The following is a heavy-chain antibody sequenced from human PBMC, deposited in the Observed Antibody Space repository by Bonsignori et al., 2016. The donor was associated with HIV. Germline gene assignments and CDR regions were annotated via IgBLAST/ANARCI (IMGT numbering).Heavy chain of an antibody. J-gene: IGHJ4*02. Sequence: ETLSLTCAVSGYSISSGYYWGWIRQPPGKGLEWIGSIYHSGSTYYNPSLKSRVTISVDTSKNQFSLKLSSVTAADTAVYYCARLLGLGPKEVGYWGQGTLVTVSS. D-gene: IGHD6-19*01. V-gene: IGHV4-38-2*01. CDR3: ARLLGLGPKEVGY. CDR2: IYHSGST. CDR1: GYSISSGYY.